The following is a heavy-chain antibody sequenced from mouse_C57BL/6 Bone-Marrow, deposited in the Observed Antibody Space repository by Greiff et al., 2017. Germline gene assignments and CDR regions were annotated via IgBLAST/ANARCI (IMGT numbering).Heavy chain of an antibody. V-gene: IGHV1-81*01. J-gene: IGHJ3*01. Sequence: VQLVESGAELARPGASVKLSCKASGYTFTSYGISWVKPRTGQGLEWIGEIYPRSGNTYYNEKFKGKATLTADKSSSTAYRALRSLTSENSAVYFCARNYYGNYERFAYWGQGTLVTVAA. CDR1: GYTFTSYG. CDR3: ARNYYGNYERFAY. D-gene: IGHD2-1*01. CDR2: IYPRSGNT.